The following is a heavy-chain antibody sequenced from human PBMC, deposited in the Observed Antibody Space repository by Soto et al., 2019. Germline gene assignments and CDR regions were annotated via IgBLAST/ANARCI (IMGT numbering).Heavy chain of an antibody. Sequence: GGSLRLSCAGSGFSFSDYSIHWARQAPGKGLEWVAVIWYDGNYKKYADIVKGRFTISRDNSKNTVDLQLSSLRREDTAVYYCARTRIAGALEAGLDVWGQGTTVTVSS. CDR3: ARTRIAGALEAGLDV. CDR2: IWYDGNYK. CDR1: GFSFSDYS. D-gene: IGHD6-19*01. V-gene: IGHV3-33*01. J-gene: IGHJ6*02.